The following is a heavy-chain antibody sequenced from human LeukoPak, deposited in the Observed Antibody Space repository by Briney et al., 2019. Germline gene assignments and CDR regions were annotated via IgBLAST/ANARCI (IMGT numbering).Heavy chain of an antibody. J-gene: IGHJ4*02. D-gene: IGHD2-2*01. CDR2: IYYSGST. Sequence: SETLSLTCTVSGGSISSSSYYWGWIRQPPGKGLEWIGSIYYSGSTYYNPSLKSRVTISVDTPKNQFSLKLSSVTAADTAVYYCAGLGYCSSTSCPPDYWGQGTLVTVSS. CDR3: AGLGYCSSTSCPPDY. CDR1: GGSISSSSYY. V-gene: IGHV4-39*01.